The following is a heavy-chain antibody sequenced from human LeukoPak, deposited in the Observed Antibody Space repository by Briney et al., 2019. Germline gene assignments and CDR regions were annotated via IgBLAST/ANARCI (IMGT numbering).Heavy chain of an antibody. CDR3: TRDPLRRFDY. D-gene: IGHD3-9*01. CDR1: GFTFSNYW. J-gene: IGHJ4*02. CDR2: IKEDGSEK. Sequence: GGSLRLSCAASGFTFSNYWMSWVRQAPGKGLEWVANIKEDGSEKYHVDSVKGRFTISRDNSKNSLYLQMNSLRAEDTAVYYCTRDPLRRFDYWGQGTLVTVSS. V-gene: IGHV3-7*03.